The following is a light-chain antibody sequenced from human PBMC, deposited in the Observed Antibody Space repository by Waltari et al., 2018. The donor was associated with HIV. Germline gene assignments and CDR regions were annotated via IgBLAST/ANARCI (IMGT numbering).Light chain of an antibody. CDR2: DNE. CDR1: NSNVANNF. Sequence: QSVLTQPPSVSAAPGQKVTISCSGDNSNVANNFVSWYQQLPGRAPRLIIYDNEKRPSRIPDRFSAFKAGMSATLVITGLQIVDEADYYCGTWDSSLSLYVFGTGTTVAVL. V-gene: IGLV1-51*01. J-gene: IGLJ1*01. CDR3: GTWDSSLSLYV.